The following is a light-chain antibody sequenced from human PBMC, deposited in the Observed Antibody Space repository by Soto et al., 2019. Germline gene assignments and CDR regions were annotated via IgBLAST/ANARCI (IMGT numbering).Light chain of an antibody. V-gene: IGKV3-15*01. CDR2: AVS. J-gene: IGKJ1*01. CDR3: QKYNSAPRT. CDR1: QSVGSS. Sequence: EVVMTQSPATLSVSPGERATLSCRASQSVGSSLAWYQQKPGQAPRLLIYAVSTRATGIPDRFSGGGSGTDFTLTISSLQPEDVGTYYCQKYNSAPRTCGQGTKVDI.